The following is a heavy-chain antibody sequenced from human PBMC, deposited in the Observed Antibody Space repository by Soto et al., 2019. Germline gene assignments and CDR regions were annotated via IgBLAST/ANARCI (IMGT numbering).Heavy chain of an antibody. CDR2: IFSNDEK. J-gene: IGHJ6*02. D-gene: IGHD3-10*01. V-gene: IGHV2-26*01. CDR1: GFSLSNARMG. CDR3: ARGITMVRGFTPKYYGMDV. Sequence: QVTLKESGPVLVKPTETLTLTCTVSGFSLSNARMGVSWISQPPGKALEWLAHIFSNDEKPYSTSLKSRLTISKDNSKGPVVLTMTKMDPVDTATYYCARGITMVRGFTPKYYGMDVWGQGTTVTVSS.